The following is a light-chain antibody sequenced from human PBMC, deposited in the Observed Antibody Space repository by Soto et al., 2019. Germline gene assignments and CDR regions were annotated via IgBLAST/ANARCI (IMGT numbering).Light chain of an antibody. CDR2: DAS. Sequence: EIVLTQSPATLSLSPGERATLSCRASQSVSSYLAWYQHKPGQAPRLLIYDASNRATGIPARFSGSGSGTDFTLTISSLEPEDFAVYYCQQRSYLFTFGPGTKVDIK. CDR1: QSVSSY. CDR3: QQRSYLFT. J-gene: IGKJ3*01. V-gene: IGKV3-11*01.